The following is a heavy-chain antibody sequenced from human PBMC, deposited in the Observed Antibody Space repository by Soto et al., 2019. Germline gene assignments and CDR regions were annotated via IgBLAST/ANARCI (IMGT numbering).Heavy chain of an antibody. J-gene: IGHJ4*02. V-gene: IGHV4-34*02. CDR3: ARVTGRTKPIEF. CDR2: IIHTGST. CDR1: GGSFSNYY. D-gene: IGHD6-6*01. Sequence: QVQLQQWGAGLLKPSETLSLTCAVYGGSFSNYYWNWIRQPPGKGLEWLGEIIHTGSTNYNPSLKSRITISVDTSINQFSLKLNSLTAADTAVYYCARVTGRTKPIEFWSRGTLVTVSP.